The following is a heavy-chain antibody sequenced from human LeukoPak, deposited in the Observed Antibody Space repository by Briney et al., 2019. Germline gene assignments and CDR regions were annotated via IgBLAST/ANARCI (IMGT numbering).Heavy chain of an antibody. Sequence: SETLSLTCTVSGGSISSYYWSWIPQPPGKGLEWIGYIYYSGSTNYNPSLKSRVTISVDTSKNQFSLKLSSETAADTAVYHCAREESNMPFDYWGQGTLVTVSS. V-gene: IGHV4-59*01. D-gene: IGHD2-2*01. CDR1: GGSISSYY. J-gene: IGHJ4*02. CDR2: IYYSGST. CDR3: AREESNMPFDY.